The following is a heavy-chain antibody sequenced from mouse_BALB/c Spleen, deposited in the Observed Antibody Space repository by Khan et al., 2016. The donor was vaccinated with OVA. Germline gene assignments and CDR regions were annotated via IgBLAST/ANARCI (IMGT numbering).Heavy chain of an antibody. CDR3: ARTARIKY. V-gene: IGHV3-2*02. Sequence: EVQLQESGPGLVKPSQSLSLTCTVTGFSITSGYGWNWIRQLPGNKLEWMGFISYSGSTNYNQSLKSRISISRDTSKNPFFLQLNSVTTEDTATYYCARTARIKYWGQGTTLTVSS. CDR2: ISYSGST. CDR1: GFSITSGYG. J-gene: IGHJ2*01. D-gene: IGHD1-2*01.